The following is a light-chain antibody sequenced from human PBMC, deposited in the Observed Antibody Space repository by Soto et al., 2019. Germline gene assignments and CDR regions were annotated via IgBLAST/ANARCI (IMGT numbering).Light chain of an antibody. Sequence: SVLTQPASVSGSPGQSITISCTGTSSDVGGYKYVSWYQQYPGKVPKLMIYEVSNRPSGVSNRFSGSQSGNTASLTISGLQAEDEAEYYCTSYTTSRTFVFGTGTKVT. CDR2: EVS. CDR1: SSDVGGYKY. J-gene: IGLJ1*01. CDR3: TSYTTSRTFV. V-gene: IGLV2-14*01.